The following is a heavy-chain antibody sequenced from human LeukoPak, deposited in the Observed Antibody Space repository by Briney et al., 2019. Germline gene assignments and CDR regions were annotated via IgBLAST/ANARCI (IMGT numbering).Heavy chain of an antibody. CDR3: SSGAAPTAPYYYYYYMDV. D-gene: IGHD6-6*01. CDR1: GFTFSSYW. CDR2: IKQDGSEK. J-gene: IGHJ6*03. V-gene: IGHV3-7*01. Sequence: GGSLRLSCAPSGFTFSSYWMSWVRQAPGKGLKWVANIKQDGSEKYYVDSVKGRFTISRDNAKNSLYLQMNSLRAEDTAVYYCSSGAAPTAPYYYYYYMDVWGKGITVTVSS.